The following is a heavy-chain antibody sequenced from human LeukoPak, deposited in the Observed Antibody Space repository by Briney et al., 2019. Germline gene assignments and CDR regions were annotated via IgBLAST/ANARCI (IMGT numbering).Heavy chain of an antibody. Sequence: SETLSLTCAVYGGSFSGYYWSWIRQPPGKGLEWIGEINHSGSTNYNPSLKSRVTISVDTSKNQFSLKLSSVTAADTAVYYCATVAGHMVLGVIPFDYWGQGTLVTVSS. J-gene: IGHJ4*02. V-gene: IGHV4-34*01. CDR3: ATVAGHMVLGVIPFDY. CDR2: INHSGST. D-gene: IGHD3-10*01. CDR1: GGSFSGYY.